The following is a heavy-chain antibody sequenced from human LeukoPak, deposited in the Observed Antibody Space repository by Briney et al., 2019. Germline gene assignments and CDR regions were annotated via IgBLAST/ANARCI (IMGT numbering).Heavy chain of an antibody. CDR3: ARAIWFGEPFDY. CDR2: IYSGGST. J-gene: IGHJ4*02. D-gene: IGHD3-10*01. V-gene: IGHV3-66*01. CDR1: GFTFSSYS. Sequence: GGSLRLSCAASGFTFSSYSMSWVRQAPGKGLEWVSVIYSGGSTYYADSVKGRFTISKDNSKNTLYLQMNSLRAEDTAVYYCARAIWFGEPFDYWGQGTLVTVSS.